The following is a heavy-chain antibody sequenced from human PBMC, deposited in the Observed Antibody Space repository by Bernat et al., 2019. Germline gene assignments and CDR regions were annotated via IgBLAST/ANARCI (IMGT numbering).Heavy chain of an antibody. D-gene: IGHD3-16*02. J-gene: IGHJ6*03. CDR2: IYYSGST. CDR3: ARGGYDYIWGSYRYYYYYMDV. CDR1: GGSISSGDYY. Sequence: QVQLQESGPGLVKPSQTLSLTCTVSGGSISSGDYYWSWIRQPPGKGLEWIGYIYYSGSTYYNPSLKSRVTISVDTSKNQFSLKLSSVTAADTAVYYCARGGYDYIWGSYRYYYYYMDVWGKGTTVTVSS. V-gene: IGHV4-30-4*01.